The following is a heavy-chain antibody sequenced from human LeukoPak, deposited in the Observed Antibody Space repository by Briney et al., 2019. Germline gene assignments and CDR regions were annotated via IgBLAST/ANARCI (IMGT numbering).Heavy chain of an antibody. CDR3: ARVISVEVYDTSGYYDAFDI. CDR2: IDPRGGST. V-gene: IGHV1-46*01. CDR1: GYTFTSYY. Sequence: ASVKVSCKASGYTFTSYYMHWVRQAPGRGLEGMGVIDPRGGSTTYAQRFQGRVTMTRDMSTSTVYMELSSLRSEDTAVYFCARVISVEVYDTSGYYDAFDIWGQGTMVTVSS. J-gene: IGHJ3*02. D-gene: IGHD3-22*01.